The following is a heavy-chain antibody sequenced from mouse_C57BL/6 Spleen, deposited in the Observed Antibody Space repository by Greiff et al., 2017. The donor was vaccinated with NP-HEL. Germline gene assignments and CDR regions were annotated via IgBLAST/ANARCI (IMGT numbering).Heavy chain of an antibody. D-gene: IGHD1-1*01. V-gene: IGHV3-6*01. Sequence: EVKLQESGPGLVKPSQSLSLTCSVTGYSITSGYYWNWIRQFPGNKLEWMGYISYDGSNNYNPSLKNRISITRDTSKNQFFLKLNSVTTEDTATYYCARDGSSYDWYFDVWGTGTTVTVSS. J-gene: IGHJ1*03. CDR3: ARDGSSYDWYFDV. CDR1: GYSITSGYY. CDR2: ISYDGSN.